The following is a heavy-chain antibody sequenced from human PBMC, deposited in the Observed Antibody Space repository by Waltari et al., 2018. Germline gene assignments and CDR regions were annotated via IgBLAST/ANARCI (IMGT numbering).Heavy chain of an antibody. CDR1: GGSINSYY. CDR2: SYYSGST. CDR3: ARHEYSTTWGGLD. D-gene: IGHD6-13*01. V-gene: IGHV4-59*08. J-gene: IGHJ4*02. Sequence: QVQLQESGPGLVKPSETLSLTCTVSGGSINSYYWSWIRQPPGKGLEWIAYSYYSGSTNYNPSLKSRVTISVDTSKNQFSLKLSSVTAADTAIYYCARHEYSTTWGGLDWGQGTLVTVSS.